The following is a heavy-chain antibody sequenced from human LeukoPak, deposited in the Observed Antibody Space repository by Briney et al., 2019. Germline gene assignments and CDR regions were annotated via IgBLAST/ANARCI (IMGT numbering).Heavy chain of an antibody. CDR3: ARDSSRLRWFDP. CDR2: ISTYNGNT. V-gene: IGHV1-18*01. CDR1: GYTFTSHG. J-gene: IGHJ5*02. Sequence: ASVKVSCKASGYTFTSHGISWVRQAPGQGLEWMGWISTYNGNTNYAQKLQGRVTMTTDTSTSTAYMELRSLRSDDTAVYYCARDSSRLRWFDPWGQGTLVTVSS. D-gene: IGHD3-3*01.